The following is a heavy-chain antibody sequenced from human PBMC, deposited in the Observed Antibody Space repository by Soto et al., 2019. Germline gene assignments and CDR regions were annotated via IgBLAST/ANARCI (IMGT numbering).Heavy chain of an antibody. J-gene: IGHJ4*02. CDR2: ISWNSGSI. Sequence: GGSLRLSCAASGFTFDDYAMHWVRQAPGKGLEWVSGISWNSGSIGYADSVKGRFTISRDNAKNSLYLQMNSLRAEDTALYYCAKGPEYYYDSSGYYFDYWGQGTLVTVSS. CDR1: GFTFDDYA. CDR3: AKGPEYYYDSSGYYFDY. V-gene: IGHV3-9*01. D-gene: IGHD3-22*01.